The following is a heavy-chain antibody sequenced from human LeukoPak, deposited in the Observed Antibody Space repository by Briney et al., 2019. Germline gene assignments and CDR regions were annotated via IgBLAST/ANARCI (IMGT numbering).Heavy chain of an antibody. CDR2: IKSDGSST. D-gene: IGHD1-1*01. V-gene: IGHV3-74*01. J-gene: IGHJ4*02. CDR1: GFTFSSYW. Sequence: PGGSLRLSRAASGFTFSSYWMHWVRQAPGKVLVWVSRIKSDGSSTSYADSVKGRFTISRDNAKNTLYLQMNSLRAEDTAVYYCARERKYDSNFDYWGQGALATVSS. CDR3: ARERKYDSNFDY.